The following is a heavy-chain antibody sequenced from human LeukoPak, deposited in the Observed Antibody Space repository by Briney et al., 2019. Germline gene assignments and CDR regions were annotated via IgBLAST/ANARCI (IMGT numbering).Heavy chain of an antibody. CDR2: IYYSGST. CDR3: ARDSYSSGWYSSYYYYMDV. V-gene: IGHV4-30-4*07. J-gene: IGHJ6*03. Sequence: SETLSLTCAVSGGSISSGGYSWSWIRQPPGKGLEWIGYIYYSGSTYYNPSLKSRVTISVDTSKNQFSLKLSPVTAADTAVYYCARDSYSSGWYSSYYYYMDVWGKGTTVTVSS. D-gene: IGHD6-19*01. CDR1: GGSISSGGYS.